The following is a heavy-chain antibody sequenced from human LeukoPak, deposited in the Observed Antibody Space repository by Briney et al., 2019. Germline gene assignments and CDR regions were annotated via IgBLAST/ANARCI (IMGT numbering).Heavy chain of an antibody. D-gene: IGHD2-8*02. J-gene: IGHJ4*02. V-gene: IGHV3-23*01. CDR2: IFPSGGEI. CDR1: GFTFSTFA. CDR3: ATYRQVLLPFES. Sequence: GGSLRLSCAASGFTFSTFAMIWVRQPPGKGLEWVSSIFPSGGEIHYADSVRGRFTISRDNPKNTLSLQMNSLRAEDTAIYYCATYRQVLLPFESWGQGTLVTV.